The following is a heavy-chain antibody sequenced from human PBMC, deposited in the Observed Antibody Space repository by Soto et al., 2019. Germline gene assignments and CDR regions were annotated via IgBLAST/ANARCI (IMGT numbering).Heavy chain of an antibody. J-gene: IGHJ6*03. V-gene: IGHV4-34*01. CDR1: GGSFSGYY. CDR3: ASRRYRYCSSTSCYGYYMDV. Sequence: SETLSLTCAVYGGSFSGYYWSWIRQPPGKGLEWIGEINHSGSTNYNPSLKSRVTISVDTSKNQFSLKLSSVTAADTAVYYCASRRYRYCSSTSCYGYYMDVWGKGTTVTVSS. D-gene: IGHD2-2*01. CDR2: INHSGST.